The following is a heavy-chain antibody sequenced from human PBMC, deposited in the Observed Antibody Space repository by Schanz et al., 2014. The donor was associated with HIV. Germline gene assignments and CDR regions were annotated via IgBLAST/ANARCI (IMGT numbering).Heavy chain of an antibody. J-gene: IGHJ4*02. CDR3: ARTYTGDWSTGAD. CDR2: LIPIFDTT. D-gene: IGHD2-21*02. CDR1: GGTFSSSA. Sequence: QVQLVQSGAEVKKPGSSVKVSCKASGGTFSSSAISWVRQAPGQGLEWMGGLIPIFDTTNYAQKFQGRVTITADKSTSTVYMDLSSLRSEDTAVYYCARTYTGDWSTGADWGQGTLVAVSS. V-gene: IGHV1-69*06.